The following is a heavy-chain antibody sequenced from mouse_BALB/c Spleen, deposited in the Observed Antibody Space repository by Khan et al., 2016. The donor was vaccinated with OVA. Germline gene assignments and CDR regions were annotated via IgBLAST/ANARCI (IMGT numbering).Heavy chain of an antibody. CDR1: GYTFTDFA. D-gene: IGHD1-3*01. CDR2: ISTYYGDA. J-gene: IGHJ3*01. Sequence: QVQLQQSGAELVRPGVSVKISCKGSGYTFTDFAIHWVKQSHAKSLEWIGVISTYYGDADYNQKFKGKATMTVDKSSSTAFVELARLTPEDSANYYCVRGSGNSRFDYWGQGTLVTVSA. V-gene: IGHV1S137*01. CDR3: VRGSGNSRFDY.